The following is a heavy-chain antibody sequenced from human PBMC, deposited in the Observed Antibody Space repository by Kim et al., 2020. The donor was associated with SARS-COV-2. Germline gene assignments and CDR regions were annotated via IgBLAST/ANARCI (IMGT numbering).Heavy chain of an antibody. D-gene: IGHD2-2*01. Sequence: GRFTISRDNSKNTLYLQMNSLRAEDTAVYYCAKDQGYCSSTSCPWLLDYWGQGTLVTVSS. CDR3: AKDQGYCSSTSCPWLLDY. V-gene: IGHV3-23*01. J-gene: IGHJ4*02.